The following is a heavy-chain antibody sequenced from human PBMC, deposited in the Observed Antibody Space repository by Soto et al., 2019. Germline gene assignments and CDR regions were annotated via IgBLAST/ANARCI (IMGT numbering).Heavy chain of an antibody. CDR2: IIPIFGTA. Sequence: QVQLVQSGAEVKKPGSSVKVSCKASGGTFSSYAISWVRQAPGQGLEWMGGIIPIFGTANYAQKFQGRVTITADESTSTAYMELGSLRSEDTAVYYFARRSPTQLHQSYYFYGMDVWGQGSTVTVSS. CDR1: GGTFSSYA. D-gene: IGHD1-1*01. CDR3: ARRSPTQLHQSYYFYGMDV. J-gene: IGHJ6*02. V-gene: IGHV1-69*01.